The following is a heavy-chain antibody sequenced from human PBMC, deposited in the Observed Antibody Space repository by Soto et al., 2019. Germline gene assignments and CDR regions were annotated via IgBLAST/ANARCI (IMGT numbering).Heavy chain of an antibody. Sequence: VGSLRLSCAASGFPFSFYSMNWVRQAPGKGLEWISYITSTSSAINYADSVRGRFTISRDNSMQTLFLQMNSLRAEDTAVYYCANTIATAANWGQGTLVTVSS. CDR3: ANTIATAAN. CDR2: ITSTSSAI. CDR1: GFPFSFYS. J-gene: IGHJ4*02. V-gene: IGHV3-48*01. D-gene: IGHD6-13*01.